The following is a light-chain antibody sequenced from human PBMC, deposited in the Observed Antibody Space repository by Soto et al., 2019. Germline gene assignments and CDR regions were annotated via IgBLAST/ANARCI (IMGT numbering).Light chain of an antibody. J-gene: IGKJ5*01. CDR3: QQYGNSPFT. Sequence: ESVLTQVPGTLSLSLGERATLSCRASQSISNTSLAWYQQKPGQAPRLLVYGASTRATGIPDRFSGSESGTDFTLTISRLEPEDFVVYYCQQYGNSPFTFGQGTRLEIK. CDR2: GAS. V-gene: IGKV3-20*01. CDR1: QSISNTS.